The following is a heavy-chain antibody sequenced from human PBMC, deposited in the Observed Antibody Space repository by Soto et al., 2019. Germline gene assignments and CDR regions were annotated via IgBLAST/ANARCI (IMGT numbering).Heavy chain of an antibody. J-gene: IGHJ4*02. Sequence: PSETLSLTCTVSGGSISSGGYYRRWLRQHPGKGLEWIGEIYYSGSTYYNPSLKSRVTISVDTSKNQFSLKLSSVTAADTAVYYCARVSFRYDYIWGSYSYFPGSLDYWGQGTLVTVSS. CDR3: ARVSFRYDYIWGSYSYFPGSLDY. D-gene: IGHD3-16*02. CDR1: GGSISSGGYY. CDR2: IYYSGST. V-gene: IGHV4-31*03.